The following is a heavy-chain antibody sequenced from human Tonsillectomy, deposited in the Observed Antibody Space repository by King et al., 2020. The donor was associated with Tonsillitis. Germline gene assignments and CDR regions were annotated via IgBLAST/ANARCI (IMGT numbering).Heavy chain of an antibody. CDR1: GFTFSRNW. Sequence: VQLVESGGGLVQPGGSLRLSCAASGFTFSRNWMSWVRQAPGKGLDWVANIKGAGSWKSYADSVKGRFSIPSDNAKNSLYLQMNTLRAEDTAVYYCVRLAISSWSFYWYFDLWGRGTLVTVSS. V-gene: IGHV3-7*01. J-gene: IGHJ2*01. CDR3: VRLAISSWSFYWYFDL. CDR2: IKGAGSWK. D-gene: IGHD6-13*01.